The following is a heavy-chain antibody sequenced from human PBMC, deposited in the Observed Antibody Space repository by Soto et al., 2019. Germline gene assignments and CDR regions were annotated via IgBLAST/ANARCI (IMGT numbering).Heavy chain of an antibody. D-gene: IGHD2-8*01. CDR3: ARSVYYYFDY. V-gene: IGHV4-61*01. Sequence: QVQLQESGPGLVKPSETLSLTCTVSGGSVSSGSYYWSWLRQPPGKGLEWIGYIYYSGSTNYNPSLKSRVTISVDTSKNQFSLKLSSVTAADTAVYYCARSVYYYFDYWGQGTLVTVSS. CDR1: GGSVSSGSYY. CDR2: IYYSGST. J-gene: IGHJ4*02.